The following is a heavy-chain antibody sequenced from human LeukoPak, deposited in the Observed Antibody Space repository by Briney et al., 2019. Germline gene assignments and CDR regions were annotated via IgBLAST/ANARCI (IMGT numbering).Heavy chain of an antibody. V-gene: IGHV3-23*01. J-gene: IGHJ3*02. CDR3: ASLTGRWVQSDDLDI. CDR1: GFTFSSYA. D-gene: IGHD5-24*01. Sequence: PGGSLRLSCAASGFTFSSYAMSWVRQAPGKGLEWVSTISASGGITFYADSVKGRFTVSRDISKNTLYLQMNSLRAEDTAIYYCASLTGRWVQSDDLDIWGQGTMVIVSS. CDR2: ISASGGIT.